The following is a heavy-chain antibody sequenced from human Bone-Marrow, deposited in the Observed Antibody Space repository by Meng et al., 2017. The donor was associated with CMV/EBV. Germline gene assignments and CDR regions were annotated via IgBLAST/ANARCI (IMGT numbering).Heavy chain of an antibody. CDR2: ISNSGRTI. CDR3: ARDTYGSGSNFDF. J-gene: IGHJ4*02. V-gene: IGHV3-11*04. Sequence: GGSLRLSCAASGFTVSSNYMSWIRQAPGKGLEWISYISNSGRTILYADSVRGRFTISRDNAKNSLYLQMISLRAEDTAMYYCARDTYGSGSNFDFWGQGTLVTVSS. D-gene: IGHD3-10*01. CDR1: GFTVSSNY.